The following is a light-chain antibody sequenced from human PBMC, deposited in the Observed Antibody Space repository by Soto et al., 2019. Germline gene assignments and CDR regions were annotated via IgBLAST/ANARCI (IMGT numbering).Light chain of an antibody. J-gene: IGKJ4*01. CDR2: WAS. Sequence: DIVVTHSPDSLAVSLDERASINCKSSQSLFFTPNNKNYLAWYQQRPGQPPKLLIYWASTRQSGVPDRFSGSGSGTDFTLTISSLQAEDVALYYCQQYYSTPLTFGGGTKVDI. CDR3: QQYYSTPLT. CDR1: QSLFFTPNNKNY. V-gene: IGKV4-1*01.